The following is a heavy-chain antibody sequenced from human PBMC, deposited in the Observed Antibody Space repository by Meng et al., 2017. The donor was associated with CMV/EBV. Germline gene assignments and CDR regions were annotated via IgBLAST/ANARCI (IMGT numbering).Heavy chain of an antibody. Sequence: VQLGGKMKKPGAPGKVSCKASGYPFTTYGITWVRQAPGQSLEWMGGIIPIFGTANYAQKFQGRVTITADESTSTAYMELSSLRSEDTAVYYCARMPRDGYNYIDYWGQGTLVTVSS. CDR2: IIPIFGTA. J-gene: IGHJ4*02. CDR3: ARMPRDGYNYIDY. D-gene: IGHD5-24*01. V-gene: IGHV1-69*13. CDR1: GYPFTTYG.